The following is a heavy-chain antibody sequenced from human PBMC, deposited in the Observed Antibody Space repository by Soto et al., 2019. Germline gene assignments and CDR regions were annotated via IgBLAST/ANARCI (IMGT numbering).Heavy chain of an antibody. J-gene: IGHJ4*02. Sequence: ASVKVSCKASGYTFTSYGISWVRQAPGQGLEWMGWISAYNGNTNYAQKLQGRVTMTTDTSTSTAYMELRSLRSDDTAVYYCARAPPLRYCTHGVCYTYPHYWGQGTLVTVSS. V-gene: IGHV1-18*01. D-gene: IGHD2-8*01. CDR1: GYTFTSYG. CDR2: ISAYNGNT. CDR3: ARAPPLRYCTHGVCYTYPHY.